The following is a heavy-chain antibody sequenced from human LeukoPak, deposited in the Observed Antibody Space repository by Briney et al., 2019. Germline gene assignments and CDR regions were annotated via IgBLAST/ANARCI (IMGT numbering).Heavy chain of an antibody. D-gene: IGHD2-2*03. J-gene: IGHJ4*02. Sequence: PSETLSLTCAVYGGSFSGYYWSWIRQPPGKGLEWIGEINHSGSTNYNPSLKSRVTISVDTSKNQFSLKLSSVTAADTAVYYCARGAGYCSSISCYFDYWGQGTLVTVSS. V-gene: IGHV4-34*01. CDR3: ARGAGYCSSISCYFDY. CDR2: INHSGST. CDR1: GGSFSGYY.